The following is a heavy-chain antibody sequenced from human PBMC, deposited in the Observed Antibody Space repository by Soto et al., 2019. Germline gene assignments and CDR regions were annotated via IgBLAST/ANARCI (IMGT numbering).Heavy chain of an antibody. Sequence: SVKVSCKASGGTFSSYAISWVRQAPGQGLEWMGGIIPIFGTANYAQKFQGRVTITADESTSTAYMELSSLRSEDTAVYYCARGTPNLAAAGTYDYFDYWGQGTLVTVSS. CDR1: GGTFSSYA. CDR3: ARGTPNLAAAGTYDYFDY. J-gene: IGHJ4*02. V-gene: IGHV1-69*13. D-gene: IGHD6-13*01. CDR2: IIPIFGTA.